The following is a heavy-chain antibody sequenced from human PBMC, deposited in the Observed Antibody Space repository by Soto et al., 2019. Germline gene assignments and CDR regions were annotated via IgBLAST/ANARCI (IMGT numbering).Heavy chain of an antibody. CDR3: ARRGPGTYFDY. J-gene: IGHJ4*02. V-gene: IGHV3-23*01. D-gene: IGHD6-13*01. CDR2: ISGSGGST. Sequence: EVQLLDSGGGLVQPGGSLRLSCAASGFTFSSYAMNWVRQAPGKGLEWVSVISGSGGSTYYADSVKGRFTISRDNSKNTLYLQMKSLRAEDTAVYYCARRGPGTYFDYWGQGTLVTVSS. CDR1: GFTFSSYA.